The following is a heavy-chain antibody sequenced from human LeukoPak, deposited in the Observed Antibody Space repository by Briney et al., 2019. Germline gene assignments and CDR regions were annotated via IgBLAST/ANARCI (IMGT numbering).Heavy chain of an antibody. CDR3: ARSGYSSGWYSEGIGY. J-gene: IGHJ4*02. V-gene: IGHV3-21*01. Sequence: PGGSLRLSCVASGFTFSSYSMNWVRQAPGKGLEWVSSISSSSSYIYYADSVKGRFTISRDNAKNSLYLQMNSLRAEDTAVYYCARSGYSSGWYSEGIGYWGQGTLVTVSS. D-gene: IGHD6-19*01. CDR1: GFTFSSYS. CDR2: ISSSSSYI.